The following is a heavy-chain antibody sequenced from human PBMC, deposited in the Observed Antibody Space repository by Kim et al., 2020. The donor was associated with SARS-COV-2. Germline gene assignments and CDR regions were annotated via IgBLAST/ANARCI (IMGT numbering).Heavy chain of an antibody. V-gene: IGHV3-23*01. J-gene: IGHJ6*02. Sequence: GGSLRLSCAASGFTFSSYAMSWVRQAPGKGLEWVSAISGSGGSTYYADSVKGRFTISRDNSKNTLYLQMNSLRAEDTAVYYCAKCGLRGYCSGGSCSSVQRQLNYYYYYGMDVWGQGTTVTVSS. CDR2: ISGSGGST. D-gene: IGHD2-15*01. CDR1: GFTFSSYA. CDR3: AKCGLRGYCSGGSCSSVQRQLNYYYYYGMDV.